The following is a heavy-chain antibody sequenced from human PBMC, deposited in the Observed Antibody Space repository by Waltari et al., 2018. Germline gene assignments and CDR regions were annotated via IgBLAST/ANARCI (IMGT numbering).Heavy chain of an antibody. CDR3: ARGVTTVEY. CDR2: IKQDGSEK. V-gene: IGHV3-7*04. J-gene: IGHJ4*02. D-gene: IGHD2-21*02. Sequence: EVQLVESGGGLVQPGGSLRLSCSGSGFTVTNHWMSWVRQAPGKGPEWVASIKQDGSEKYYVDSMKGRFTISRDNAKNSLSLQMDSLRAEDTAVYFCARGVTTVEYWGQGTLVTVSS. CDR1: GFTVTNHW.